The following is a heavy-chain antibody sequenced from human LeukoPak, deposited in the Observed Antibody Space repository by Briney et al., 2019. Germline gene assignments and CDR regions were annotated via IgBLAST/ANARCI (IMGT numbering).Heavy chain of an antibody. Sequence: SETLSLTCTVSGGSISSYYWSWIRQAPGKGLEWIGYIYYSGSTNCNPSLKSRVTISVDTSKNQFSLKLTSVTAADTAVYYCARAGTGNRGNMDVWGKGTTVTVS. V-gene: IGHV4-59*12. D-gene: IGHD3/OR15-3a*01. CDR1: GGSISSYY. CDR3: ARAGTGNRGNMDV. CDR2: IYYSGST. J-gene: IGHJ6*03.